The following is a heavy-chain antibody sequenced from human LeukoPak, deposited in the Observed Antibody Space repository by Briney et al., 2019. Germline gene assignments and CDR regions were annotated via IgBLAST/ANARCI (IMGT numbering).Heavy chain of an antibody. CDR1: GYTFTSYG. CDR3: ASGHIVVVPAARDYYYYGMDV. Sequence: ASVKVSCEASGYTFTSYGISWVRQAPGQGLEWMGWISAYNGNTNYAQKLQGRVTMTTDTSTSTAYMELRSLRSDDTAVYYCASGHIVVVPAARDYYYYGMDVWGQGTTVTVSS. CDR2: ISAYNGNT. J-gene: IGHJ6*02. D-gene: IGHD2-2*01. V-gene: IGHV1-18*01.